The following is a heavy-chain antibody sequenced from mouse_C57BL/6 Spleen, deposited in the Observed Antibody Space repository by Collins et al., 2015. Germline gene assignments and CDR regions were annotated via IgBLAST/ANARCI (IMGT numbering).Heavy chain of an antibody. CDR2: INYSGST. V-gene: IGHV3-2*02. CDR1: GYSITSDYA. D-gene: IGHD2-1*01. J-gene: IGHJ3*01. Sequence: DVQLQESGPGLVKPSQSLSLTCTVTGYSITSDYAWNWIRQFPGNKLEWMGYINYSGSTSYNPSLKSRISITRDTSKNQFFLQLNSVTTKDTATYYCARSPIYYGNPWFAYWGQGTLVTVSA. CDR3: ARSPIYYGNPWFAY.